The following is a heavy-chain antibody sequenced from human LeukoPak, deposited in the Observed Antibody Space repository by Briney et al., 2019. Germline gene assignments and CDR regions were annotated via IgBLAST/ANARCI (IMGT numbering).Heavy chain of an antibody. D-gene: IGHD1-26*01. V-gene: IGHV1-69*06. CDR1: GGTFSSYA. Sequence: GASVKVSCKASGGTFSSYAISWVRQAPGQGLEWMGGIIPIFGTANYAQKFQGRVTITADKSTSTAYMELSSLRSEDTAVYYCARELPRGSYYESFGQSIVDYWGQGTLVTVSS. J-gene: IGHJ4*02. CDR2: IIPIFGTA. CDR3: ARELPRGSYYESFGQSIVDY.